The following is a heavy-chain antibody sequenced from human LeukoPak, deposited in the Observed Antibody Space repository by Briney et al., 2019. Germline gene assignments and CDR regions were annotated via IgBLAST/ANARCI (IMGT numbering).Heavy chain of an antibody. D-gene: IGHD3-10*01. CDR3: AKDNGAGLLWFGELLLGPFDY. Sequence: GGSLRLSCAASGFTFDDYAMHWVRQAPGKGLEWVSGISWNSGSIGYADSVKGRFTISSDNAKNSLYLQMNSLRAEDTALYYCAKDNGAGLLWFGELLLGPFDYWGQGTLVTVSS. V-gene: IGHV3-9*01. CDR2: ISWNSGSI. J-gene: IGHJ4*02. CDR1: GFTFDDYA.